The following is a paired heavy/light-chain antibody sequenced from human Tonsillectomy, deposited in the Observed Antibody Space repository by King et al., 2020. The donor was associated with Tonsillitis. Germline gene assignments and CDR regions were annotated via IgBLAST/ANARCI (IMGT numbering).Light chain of an antibody. CDR2: EVS. J-gene: IGLJ2*01. V-gene: IGLV2-8*01. CDR3: TSYAGSNNVV. CDR1: SSDVGGYNY. Sequence: QSALTQPPSASGSPGQSVTISCTGTSSDVGGYNYVSWYQQHPGKAPKLMIYEVSKRPSGVPDRFSGSKSGTTASLTVSGLQTEDEADYYCTSYAGSNNVVFGGGTKLTVL.
Heavy chain of an antibody. CDR1: GGSISSGGYY. J-gene: IGHJ3*02. Sequence: QVQLQESGPGLVKPSQTLSLTCTVSGGSISSGGYYWSWIRQHPGKGLEWMGCIYYSGSTYYNPSLKSRVTISVDTSKTQFSLKLSSVTAADTAVYYCARDQALPWFGELLSGAFDIWGQGTIVTVSS. V-gene: IGHV4-31*03. CDR2: IYYSGST. D-gene: IGHD3-10*01. CDR3: ARDQALPWFGELLSGAFDI.